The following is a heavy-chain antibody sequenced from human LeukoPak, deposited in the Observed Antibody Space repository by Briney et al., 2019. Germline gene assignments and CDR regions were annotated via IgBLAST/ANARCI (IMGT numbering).Heavy chain of an antibody. CDR3: ARENGSGSYDY. J-gene: IGHJ4*02. CDR2: ISSSGSTI. V-gene: IGHV3-11*04. Sequence: GGSLRLSCAASGFTVSSNYMSWVRQAPGKGLEWVSYISSSGSTIYYADSVKGRFTISRDNAKNSLYLQMNSLRAEDTAVYYCARENGSGSYDYWGQGTLVTVSS. CDR1: GFTVSSNY. D-gene: IGHD3-10*01.